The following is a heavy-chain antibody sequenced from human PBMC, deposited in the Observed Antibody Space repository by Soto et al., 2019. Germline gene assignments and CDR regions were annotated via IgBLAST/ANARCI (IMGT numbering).Heavy chain of an antibody. J-gene: IGHJ4*02. CDR1: GGSISSGGYS. V-gene: IGHV4-61*08. Sequence: SETLSLTCAVSGGSISSGGYSWSWIRQPPGKGLEWIGYIYYSGSTNYNPSLKSRVTISVDTSKNQFSLKLSSVTAADTAVYYCARNIAAAASFDYWGQGTLVTVSS. CDR3: ARNIAAAASFDY. D-gene: IGHD6-13*01. CDR2: IYYSGST.